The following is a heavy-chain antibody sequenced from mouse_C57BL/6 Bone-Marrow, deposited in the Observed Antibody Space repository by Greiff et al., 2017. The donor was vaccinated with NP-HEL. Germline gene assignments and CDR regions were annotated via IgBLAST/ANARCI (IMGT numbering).Heavy chain of an antibody. CDR1: GYTFTSYW. J-gene: IGHJ2*01. D-gene: IGHD2-14*01. V-gene: IGHV1-5*01. CDR2: IYPGNSDT. Sequence: EVQLQQSGTVLARPGASVKMSCKTSGYTFTSYWMHWVKQRPGQGLEWIGAIYPGNSDTSYNQKFKGKAKLTAVTSASTAYMELSSLTNEDSGVYYCTRKRVLYFDYWGQGTTLTVSS. CDR3: TRKRVLYFDY.